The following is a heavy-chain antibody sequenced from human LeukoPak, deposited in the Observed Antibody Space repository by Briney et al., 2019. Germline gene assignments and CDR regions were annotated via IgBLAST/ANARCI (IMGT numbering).Heavy chain of an antibody. CDR2: IITDGSST. V-gene: IGHV3-74*01. Sequence: GGSLRLSCAASGFTFSSYWMHWVRQAPGKGLVWVSRIITDGSSTTYADSVRGRFTISRDNAKNTLYLQMNSLRAEDTAVYYCAKDHATTNYFDYWGQGTLVTVSS. CDR3: AKDHATTNYFDY. CDR1: GFTFSSYW. J-gene: IGHJ4*02. D-gene: IGHD4-17*01.